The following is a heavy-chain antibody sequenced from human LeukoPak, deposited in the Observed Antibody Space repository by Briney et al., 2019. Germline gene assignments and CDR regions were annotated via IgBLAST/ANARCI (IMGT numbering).Heavy chain of an antibody. CDR2: INNSGST. J-gene: IGHJ4*02. CDR3: ARGPYCGGDCYSHLDY. CDR1: GGSFSGYY. V-gene: IGHV4-34*01. Sequence: SETLSLTCAVYGGSFSGYYWSWIRQPPGKGLEWIGEINNSGSTNYNPSLKSRVTITVDTSKNQSSLKLSSVTAADTAVYYCARGPYCGGDCYSHLDYWGQGTLVTVSS. D-gene: IGHD2-21*02.